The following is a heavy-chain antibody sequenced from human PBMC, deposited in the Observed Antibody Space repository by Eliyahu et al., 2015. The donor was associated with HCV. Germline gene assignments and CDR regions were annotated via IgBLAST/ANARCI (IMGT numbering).Heavy chain of an antibody. CDR3: ARTREDYDGTNGDAFDM. V-gene: IGHV2-5*02. J-gene: IGHJ3*02. D-gene: IGHD2-8*01. Sequence: QITLKESGPTLVKPTQTLTLTCTFSGFSLSTSXVGVGWIRQPPGKAPEWLALIYWDDDERYRASLKNRLTITKDTSKNQVVLTMTNMDPEDTATYYCARTREDYDGTNGDAFDMWGQGTMVTVSS. CDR1: GFSLSTSXVG. CDR2: IYWDDDE.